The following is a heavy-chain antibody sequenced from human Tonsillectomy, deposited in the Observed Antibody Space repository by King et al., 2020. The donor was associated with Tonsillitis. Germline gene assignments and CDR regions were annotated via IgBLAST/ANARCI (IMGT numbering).Heavy chain of an antibody. CDR2: IYYSGST. V-gene: IGHV4-39*07. CDR1: GGSISSSSYY. CDR3: ARHPSDILTGYYTRSSFDY. D-gene: IGHD3-9*01. Sequence: QLQESGPGMVKPSETLSLTCTVSGGSISSSSYYWGWIRQPPGKGLEWIGSIYYSGSTYNNPSLKSRVTISVDTSKNQFSPKLSSVTAADTAVYYCARHPSDILTGYYTRSSFDYWGQGTLVTVSS. J-gene: IGHJ4*02.